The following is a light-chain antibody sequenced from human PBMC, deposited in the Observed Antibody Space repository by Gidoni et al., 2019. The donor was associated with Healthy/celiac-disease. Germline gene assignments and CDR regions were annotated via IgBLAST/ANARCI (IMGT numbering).Light chain of an antibody. CDR3: SSYTSSSTV. V-gene: IGLV2-14*01. CDR2: DVS. CDR1: SSDVVCYNY. J-gene: IGLJ2*01. Sequence: QSALTQPASASGSRGQSITISCTATSSDVVCYNYVSVYKQHPGIAPKLMIYDVSNRPSGVSNRFSGSKSGNTASLTISWLQADDEADYYCSSYTSSSTVFGGGTKLTVL.